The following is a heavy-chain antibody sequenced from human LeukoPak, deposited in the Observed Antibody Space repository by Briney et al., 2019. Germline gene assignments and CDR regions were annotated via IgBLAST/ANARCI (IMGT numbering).Heavy chain of an antibody. D-gene: IGHD6-6*01. CDR2: IYYSGRT. J-gene: IGHJ4*02. V-gene: IGHV4-38-2*02. Sequence: SETLSLTCTVSGYSISNNFYWAWIRQSPGKGLEWIVSIYYSGRTYYNPSLKSRVTISVDTSKNQFSLKLTSVTAADTAVYYCVRIEYSSSIDYWGQGTLVTVSS. CDR1: GYSISNNFY. CDR3: VRIEYSSSIDY.